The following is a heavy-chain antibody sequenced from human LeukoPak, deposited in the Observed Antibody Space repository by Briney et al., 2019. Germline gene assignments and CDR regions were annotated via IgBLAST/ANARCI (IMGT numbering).Heavy chain of an antibody. CDR2: IIPIFGTA. Sequence: SVKVSCKASGYTFTSYDINWVRQAPGQGLEWMGGIIPIFGTANYAQKFQGRVTITTDESTSTAYMELSSLRSEDTAVYYCARTPPPFDSSSSAAPDYWGQGTLVTVSS. J-gene: IGHJ4*02. D-gene: IGHD6-13*01. CDR3: ARTPPPFDSSSSAAPDY. V-gene: IGHV1-69*05. CDR1: GYTFTSYD.